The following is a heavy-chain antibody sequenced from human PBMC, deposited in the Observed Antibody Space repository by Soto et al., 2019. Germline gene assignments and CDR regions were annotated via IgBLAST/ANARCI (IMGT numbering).Heavy chain of an antibody. CDR2: IYYSGST. V-gene: IGHV4-59*01. J-gene: IGHJ6*02. CDR1: GGSISSYY. Sequence: KPPETLSLTCTVSGGSISSYYWSWIRQPPGKGLEWIGYIYYSGSTNYNPALKSRVTISVDTSKNQFSLKLSSVTAADTAVYYCARGYGDWYYYGMDVWGQGTTVTVSS. CDR3: ARGYGDWYYYGMDV. D-gene: IGHD4-17*01.